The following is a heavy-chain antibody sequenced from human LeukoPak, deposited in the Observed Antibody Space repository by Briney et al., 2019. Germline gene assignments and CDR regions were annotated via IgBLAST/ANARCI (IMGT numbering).Heavy chain of an antibody. Sequence: SETLSLTCTVSGGSISSYYWSWIRQPPGKGLEWIGYIYYSGSTNYNPSLKSRVTISVDTSKNQFSLKLSSVTAADTAVYYCARSRGANWGPHWYFDLWGRGTLVTVSS. CDR2: IYYSGST. CDR1: GGSISSYY. J-gene: IGHJ2*01. D-gene: IGHD7-27*01. CDR3: ARSRGANWGPHWYFDL. V-gene: IGHV4-59*01.